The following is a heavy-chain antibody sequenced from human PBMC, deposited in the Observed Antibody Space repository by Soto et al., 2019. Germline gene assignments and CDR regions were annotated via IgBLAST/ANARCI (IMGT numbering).Heavy chain of an antibody. D-gene: IGHD1-7*01. CDR2: ISAYNGNT. CDR1: GYTFTSYG. V-gene: IGHV1-18*01. Sequence: QVQLVQSGAEVKKPGASVKVSCKASGYTFTSYGISWVRQAPGQGLEWMGWISAYNGNTNYAQKLQGRVTMTTDTSTSTAYMELRSLRSDDTAVYYCARTQPPYQYRYNWNYHWYFDLWGRGTLVTVSS. CDR3: ARTQPPYQYRYNWNYHWYFDL. J-gene: IGHJ2*01.